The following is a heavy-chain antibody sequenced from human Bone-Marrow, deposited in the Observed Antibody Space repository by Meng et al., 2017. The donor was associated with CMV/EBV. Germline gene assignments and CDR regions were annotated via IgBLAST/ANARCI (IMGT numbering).Heavy chain of an antibody. Sequence: SETLSLTCTVVGGSISISTNYWGWVRQPPGKGLEWIGTRDYGGNTYYHPSLKSRVTISLDTSNKQLSLKLTSVTAADTAVYYCARDGRYNSEIYYWGQGTVVTFSS. J-gene: IGHJ4*02. D-gene: IGHD1-1*01. CDR1: GGSISISTNY. CDR3: ARDGRYNSEIYY. V-gene: IGHV4-39*07. CDR2: RDYGGNT.